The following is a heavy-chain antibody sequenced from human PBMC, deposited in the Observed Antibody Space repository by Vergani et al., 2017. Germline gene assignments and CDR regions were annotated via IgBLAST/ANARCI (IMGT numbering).Heavy chain of an antibody. CDR1: GFSFGDYA. CDR3: SIGRGYSSGYSDY. J-gene: IGHJ4*02. Sequence: EVQLVESGGGLVPPGRSLRLSCAASGFSFGDYAMTWVRQAPGKGLEWVAFIRNKAYGGTTDYAASVKGRFTIPRDDSKRLAYLQFGGLKTEDTAVYFCSIGRGYSSGYSDYWGQGTLVTVSS. CDR2: IRNKAYGGTT. D-gene: IGHD5-18*01. V-gene: IGHV3-49*04.